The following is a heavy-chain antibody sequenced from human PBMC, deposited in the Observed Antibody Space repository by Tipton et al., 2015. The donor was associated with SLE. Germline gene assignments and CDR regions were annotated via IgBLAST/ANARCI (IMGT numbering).Heavy chain of an antibody. CDR1: GYTFTSYD. D-gene: IGHD1-1*01. V-gene: IGHV1-18*01. CDR3: VERYDTFGI. CDR2: ISRYTGNT. Sequence: QLVQSGPEVKKPGASVKVSCKASGYTFTSYDIHWVRQAPGQGLEWMGWISRYTGNTDYAQRLQGRVTMTTDTPPTTAYTELRSLRSDDTAVYYCVERYDTFGIWGQGTMVTVSS. J-gene: IGHJ3*02.